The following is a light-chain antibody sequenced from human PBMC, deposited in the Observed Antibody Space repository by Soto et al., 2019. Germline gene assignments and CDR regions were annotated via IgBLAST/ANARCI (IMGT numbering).Light chain of an antibody. Sequence: QSALTQPASVSGSPGQSITISCTGTSSDVGAYNYVSWYQQHPGKAPKLMIHDVSSRPSGISNRFSGSKSGNTASLTISGLQAEDEGDYYCSSYTTSSTVVFGGGTKLTVL. V-gene: IGLV2-14*01. CDR2: DVS. CDR3: SSYTTSSTVV. J-gene: IGLJ2*01. CDR1: SSDVGAYNY.